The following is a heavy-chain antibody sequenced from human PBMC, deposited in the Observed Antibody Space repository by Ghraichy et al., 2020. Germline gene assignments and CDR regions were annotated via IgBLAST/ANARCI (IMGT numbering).Heavy chain of an antibody. Sequence: GGSLRLSCAASGFTVSSNYMSWVRQAPGKGLEWVSVIYSGGSTYYADSVKGRFTISRDNSKNTLYLQMNSLRAEDTAVYYCARDREPTVTAGGSDAFDIWGQGTMVTVSS. CDR2: IYSGGST. V-gene: IGHV3-53*01. CDR3: ARDREPTVTAGGSDAFDI. D-gene: IGHD4-17*01. J-gene: IGHJ3*02. CDR1: GFTVSSNY.